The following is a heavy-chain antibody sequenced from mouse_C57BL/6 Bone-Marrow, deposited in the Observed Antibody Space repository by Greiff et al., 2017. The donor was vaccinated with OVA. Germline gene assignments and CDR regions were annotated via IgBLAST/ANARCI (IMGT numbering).Heavy chain of an antibody. D-gene: IGHD1-1*01. J-gene: IGHJ1*03. CDR2: IDPENGDT. V-gene: IGHV14-4*01. CDR1: GFNIKDDY. Sequence: EVKLMESGAELVRPGASVKLSCTASGFNIKDDYMHWVKQRPEQGLEWIGWIDPENGDTEYASKFQGKATITADTSSNTAYLQLSSLTSEDTAVYYCTTRYYGSSCYFDVWGTGTTVTVSS. CDR3: TTRYYGSSCYFDV.